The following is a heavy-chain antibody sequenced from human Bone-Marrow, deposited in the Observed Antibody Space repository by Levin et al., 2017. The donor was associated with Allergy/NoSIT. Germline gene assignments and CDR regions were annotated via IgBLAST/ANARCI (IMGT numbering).Heavy chain of an antibody. D-gene: IGHD2-15*01. V-gene: IGHV3-48*03. Sequence: GGSLRLSCAASGFIFSTSEMNWVRQAPGKGLEWVSYIRSASGTSIYYADSVRGRFTISRDNARNSLYLEMNNLTVEDTGVYYCTRALRYWGQGTLVTVSS. J-gene: IGHJ4*02. CDR3: TRALRY. CDR1: GFIFSTSE. CDR2: IRSASGTSI.